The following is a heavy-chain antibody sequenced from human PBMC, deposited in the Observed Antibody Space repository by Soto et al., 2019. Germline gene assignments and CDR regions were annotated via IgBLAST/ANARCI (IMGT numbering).Heavy chain of an antibody. V-gene: IGHV2-5*02. Sequence: QITLKESGPTLVKPTQTLTLTCTFSGFSLSTSGVGVGWIRQPPGKALEWLALIYWDDYKDYNPSLKSRLTITTDTSKNQAVLTMTNMDPVDTATYYCAHSDVVLVARHTFDIWGQGTMVTVSS. CDR2: IYWDDYK. CDR3: AHSDVVLVARHTFDI. D-gene: IGHD2-8*02. CDR1: GFSLSTSGVG. J-gene: IGHJ3*02.